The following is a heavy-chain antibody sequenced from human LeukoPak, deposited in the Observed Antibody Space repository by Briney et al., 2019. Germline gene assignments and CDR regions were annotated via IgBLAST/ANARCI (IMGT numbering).Heavy chain of an antibody. Sequence: PGGSLRLSCAASGFTFVSYAMTWVRQAPGKGLEWVSGITGSGGNTYYADSVKGRFTISRDNSKNTLYLQMNSLRADDTAVYYCAKVDGYTHGWTDYWGQGTLVTVSS. J-gene: IGHJ4*02. CDR3: AKVDGYTHGWTDY. D-gene: IGHD5-18*01. CDR1: GFTFVSYA. CDR2: ITGSGGNT. V-gene: IGHV3-23*01.